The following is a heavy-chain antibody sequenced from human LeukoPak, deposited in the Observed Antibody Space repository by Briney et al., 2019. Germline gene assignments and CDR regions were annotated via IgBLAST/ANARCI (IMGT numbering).Heavy chain of an antibody. D-gene: IGHD6-19*01. CDR1: GFIFDNYG. CDR2: INRNGVSA. J-gene: IGHJ4*02. CDR3: ARQQWLDGAYYFDY. V-gene: IGHV3-20*04. Sequence: GGSLRLSCAASGFIFDNYGMSWVRQVPGKGLEWVSRINRNGVSALYADSVKGRFTTARDNSKNTLYLQMNSLRAEDTAVYYCARQQWLDGAYYFDYWGQGTLVTVSS.